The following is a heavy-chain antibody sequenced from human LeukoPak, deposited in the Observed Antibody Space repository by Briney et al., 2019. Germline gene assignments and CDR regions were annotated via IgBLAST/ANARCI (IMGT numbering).Heavy chain of an antibody. D-gene: IGHD3-10*01. CDR3: ARDRLYYYGSGSDY. J-gene: IGHJ4*02. CDR2: ISAYNGNT. V-gene: IGHV1-18*04. CDR1: GYTFTSYG. Sequence: GASVKVSCKASGYTFTSYGISWVRQAPGQGLEWMGWISAYNGNTNYAQKLQGRVTMTTDTSTSTAYMELRSPRSDDTAVYYCARDRLYYYGSGSDYWGQGTLVTVSS.